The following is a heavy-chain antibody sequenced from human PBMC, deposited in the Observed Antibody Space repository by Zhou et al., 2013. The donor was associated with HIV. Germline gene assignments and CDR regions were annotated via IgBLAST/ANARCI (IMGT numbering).Heavy chain of an antibody. CDR2: INPNSGGT. CDR1: GYTFTKNS. V-gene: IGHV1-2*02. J-gene: IGHJ5*02. CDR3: ARDLRGGGATRSSWFDP. Sequence: QVQLIQSGTEVKKPGASVKVSCKTSGYTFTKNSFHWVRQGPGQGLEWLGWINPNSGGTNYAQKFQGRVTMTRDTSISTAYMELSRLRSDDTAVYYCARDLRGGGATRSSWFDPWGQGTLVTVSS. D-gene: IGHD1-26*01.